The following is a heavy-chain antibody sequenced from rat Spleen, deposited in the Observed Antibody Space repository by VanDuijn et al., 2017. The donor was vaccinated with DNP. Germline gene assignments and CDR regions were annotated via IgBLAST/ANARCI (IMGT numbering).Heavy chain of an antibody. Sequence: EVQLVESGGGLVQPGRSLKLSCVASGFTFNNYWMGWVRQAPTKGLEWVASISPSVGSTYYRDSVKGRFTVSRDNAKNTLYLQMDSLRSEDTATDYCARHDTIAAMAFAYWGQGTLVTVSS. J-gene: IGHJ3*01. CDR2: ISPSVGST. CDR1: GFTFNNYW. CDR3: ARHDTIAAMAFAY. D-gene: IGHD1-2*01. V-gene: IGHV5S13*01.